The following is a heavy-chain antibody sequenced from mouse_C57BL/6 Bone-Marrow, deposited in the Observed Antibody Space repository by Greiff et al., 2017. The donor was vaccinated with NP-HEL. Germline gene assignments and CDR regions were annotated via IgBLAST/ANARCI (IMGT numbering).Heavy chain of an antibody. CDR3: ARHGDYFGSSYGYFDV. CDR1: GYTFTEYT. J-gene: IGHJ1*03. V-gene: IGHV1-62-2*01. CDR2: FYPGSGSI. Sequence: QVQLQQSGAELVKPGASVKLSCKASGYTFTEYTIHWVKQRSGQGLEWIGWFYPGSGSIRYNEKFKDKATLTANKSSSTVSMELRSLTSEDSAVYFGARHGDYFGSSYGYFDVWGTGTTVTVSS. D-gene: IGHD1-1*01.